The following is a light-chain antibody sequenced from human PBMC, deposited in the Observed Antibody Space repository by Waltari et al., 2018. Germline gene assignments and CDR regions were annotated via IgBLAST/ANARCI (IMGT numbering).Light chain of an antibody. Sequence: DIVMTQSPDSLAVSLGERATINCKSSQSVLYSYNNNNYLAWYQQKPGQPPKLLIYWASTRESGVPDRFSGSGSGTDFTLTISSLQAEDVAVYYCQQYYSTPHTFGPGTKVDIK. CDR2: WAS. CDR1: QSVLYSYNNNNY. V-gene: IGKV4-1*01. CDR3: QQYYSTPHT. J-gene: IGKJ3*01.